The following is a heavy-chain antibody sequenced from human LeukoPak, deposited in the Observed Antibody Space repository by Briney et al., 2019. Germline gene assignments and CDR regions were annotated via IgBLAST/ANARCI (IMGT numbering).Heavy chain of an antibody. Sequence: GGSLRLSCVASGFTSSSHWMTWVRQTPGKGLEWVAHIKQGGNTKHYVGSVKGRFTISRDNSKNTLYLPMNSLRVEDTAVYYCAKARLPHCGTDCLEYWGRGTLVTVSS. J-gene: IGHJ4*02. V-gene: IGHV3-7*03. D-gene: IGHD2-21*02. CDR2: IKQGGNTK. CDR3: AKARLPHCGTDCLEY. CDR1: GFTSSSHW.